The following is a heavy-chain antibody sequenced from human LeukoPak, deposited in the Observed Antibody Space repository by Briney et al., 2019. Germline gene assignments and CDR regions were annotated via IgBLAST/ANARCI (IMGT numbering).Heavy chain of an antibody. CDR2: IRQDGGEK. V-gene: IGHV3-7*01. CDR3: AKLGVDLRGDWFDH. D-gene: IGHD2-15*01. J-gene: IGHJ5*02. Sequence: PGGSLRLSCAASGFTFTTYWMAWVRQAPGKGLEWVANIRQDGGEKYYVDSVKGRFTISRDNAQNSLYLHINSLGAEDTAVYYCAKLGVDLRGDWFDHWGQGTLVTVSS. CDR1: GFTFTTYW.